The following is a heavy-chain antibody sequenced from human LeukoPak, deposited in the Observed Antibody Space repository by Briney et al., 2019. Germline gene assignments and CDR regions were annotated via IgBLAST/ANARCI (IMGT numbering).Heavy chain of an antibody. V-gene: IGHV1-69*04. Sequence: SVKVSCKASGGTFSSYAISWVRQAPGHGLEWMGRIIPIFGIANYAQKFQGRVTITADKSTSTAYMELSSLRSEDTAVYYCAREAPDCGGDCYSGHFQHWGQGTLVTVSS. CDR1: GGTFSSYA. CDR3: AREAPDCGGDCYSGHFQH. J-gene: IGHJ1*01. CDR2: IIPIFGIA. D-gene: IGHD2-21*02.